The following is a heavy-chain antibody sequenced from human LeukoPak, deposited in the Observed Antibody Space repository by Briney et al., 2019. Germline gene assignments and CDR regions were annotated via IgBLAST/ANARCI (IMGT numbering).Heavy chain of an antibody. Sequence: ASVKVSCKASGGTFSSSTISWVRQAPGQGLEWMGWISCYDGETKHAQKFQGRVTMTTDTSTSTAYMELRSLRSDDTAVYYCARDPSNSIGRMTWFDPWGQGTPVTVSS. CDR1: GGTFSSST. V-gene: IGHV1-18*01. D-gene: IGHD2/OR15-2a*01. CDR2: ISCYDGET. J-gene: IGHJ5*02. CDR3: ARDPSNSIGRMTWFDP.